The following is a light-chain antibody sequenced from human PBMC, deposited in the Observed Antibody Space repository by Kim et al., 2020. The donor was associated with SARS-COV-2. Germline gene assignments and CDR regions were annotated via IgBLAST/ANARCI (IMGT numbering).Light chain of an antibody. CDR1: QCISSW. J-gene: IGKJ5*01. Sequence: FASVGARVTTTCRARQCISSWLACYQQKPGKAPKLLIYAASSLQSGVPSRFSGSGSGTDFTLTISSLQPEDFATYYCQQANSFPTFGHGTRREIK. CDR2: AAS. V-gene: IGKV1D-12*01. CDR3: QQANSFPT.